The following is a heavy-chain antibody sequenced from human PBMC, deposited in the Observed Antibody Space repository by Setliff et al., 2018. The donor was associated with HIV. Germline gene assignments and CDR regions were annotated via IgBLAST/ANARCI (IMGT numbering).Heavy chain of an antibody. V-gene: IGHV4-4*07. D-gene: IGHD3-16*01. Sequence: SETLSLTCTVSGGSISSYCWSWIRQPAGKGLEWIGHIYTSGSTNYNPSLKSRVTMSVDTSKNQFSLKLSSVTAADTAVYYCARDVPWGDYYYYMDVWGKGTTVTVSS. CDR3: ARDVPWGDYYYYMDV. CDR2: IYTSGST. CDR1: GGSISSYC. J-gene: IGHJ6*03.